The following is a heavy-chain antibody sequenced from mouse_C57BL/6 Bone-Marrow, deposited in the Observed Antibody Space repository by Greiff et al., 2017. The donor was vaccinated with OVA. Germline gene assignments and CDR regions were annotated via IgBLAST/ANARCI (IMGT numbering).Heavy chain of an antibody. Sequence: VQLQQPGAELVKPGASVKMSCKASGYTFTSYWITWVKQRPGQGLEWIGDLYPGSGSTNYNEKFKSKAPLTVDTSSSTAYMQLSSLTSEDSAVYYCATGVYAMDYWGQGTSVTVSS. CDR2: LYPGSGST. CDR1: GYTFTSYW. V-gene: IGHV1-55*01. J-gene: IGHJ4*01. D-gene: IGHD4-1*01. CDR3: ATGVYAMDY.